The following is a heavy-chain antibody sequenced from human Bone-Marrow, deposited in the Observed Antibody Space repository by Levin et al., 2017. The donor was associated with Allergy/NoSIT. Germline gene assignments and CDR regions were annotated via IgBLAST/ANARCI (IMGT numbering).Heavy chain of an antibody. CDR1: GYRFIDYY. V-gene: IGHV1-2*02. CDR2: INPNSGGT. CDR3: ARRGSSPPYNYYFGMDV. J-gene: IGHJ6*02. Sequence: ASVKVSCKASGYRFIDYYMQWVRQAPGQGLEWVGWINPNSGGTTYAQKFEGRVTLTRDTSISTFHMELTSLTSDDTAVYYCARRGSSPPYNYYFGMDVWGQGTSVTVSS. D-gene: IGHD6-6*01.